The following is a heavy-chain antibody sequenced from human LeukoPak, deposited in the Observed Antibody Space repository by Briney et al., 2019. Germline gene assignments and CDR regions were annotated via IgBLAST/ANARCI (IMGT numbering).Heavy chain of an antibody. CDR3: ARDRYCSSTSCYWRDYFDY. CDR1: GDSVSSNSAA. CDR2: TYYRSKWYN. Sequence: SQTPSLTCAISGDSVSSNSAAWNWIRQSPPRGLEWLGRTYYRSKWYNDYAVSVKSRITINPDTSKNQFSLQLNSVTPEDTAVYYCARDRYCSSTSCYWRDYFDYWGQGTLVTVSS. D-gene: IGHD2-2*01. V-gene: IGHV6-1*01. J-gene: IGHJ4*02.